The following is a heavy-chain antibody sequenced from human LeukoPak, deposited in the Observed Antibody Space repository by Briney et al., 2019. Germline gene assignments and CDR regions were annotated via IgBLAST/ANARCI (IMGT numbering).Heavy chain of an antibody. D-gene: IGHD2-2*01. J-gene: IGHJ1*01. CDR2: IYYSGST. Sequence: KPSETLFLTCTVSGGSISSSNYYWGWIRQPPGKGLEWIGNIYYSGSTYYNPSLKSRVTISVDTSKNQFSLKLNSVTAADTAVYYCARSYCSSTSCYAGGYFQHWGQGTLVTVSS. CDR3: ARSYCSSTSCYAGGYFQH. V-gene: IGHV4-39*01. CDR1: GGSISSSNYY.